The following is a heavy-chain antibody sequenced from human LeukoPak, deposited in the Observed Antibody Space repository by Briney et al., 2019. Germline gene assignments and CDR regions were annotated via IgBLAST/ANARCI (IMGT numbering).Heavy chain of an antibody. CDR1: GFTFSSYA. D-gene: IGHD2-21*01. J-gene: IGHJ4*02. CDR2: ISGSGGST. Sequence: GGSLRLSCAASGFTFSSYAMSCVRQAPGKGLEWVSAISGSGGSTYYADSVKGRFTISRDNSKNTLYLQMNSLGAEDTAVYYCAKFLPTHIVVANYYFDYWGQGTLVTVSS. V-gene: IGHV3-23*01. CDR3: AKFLPTHIVVANYYFDY.